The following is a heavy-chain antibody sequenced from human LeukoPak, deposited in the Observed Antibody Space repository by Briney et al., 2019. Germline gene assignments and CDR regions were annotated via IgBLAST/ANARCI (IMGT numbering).Heavy chain of an antibody. J-gene: IGHJ4*02. V-gene: IGHV4-31*03. CDR1: GGSISSGGYY. CDR3: ARGTEADGTFMFDF. D-gene: IGHD5-24*01. CDR2: IYYSGST. Sequence: SQTLSLTCTVSGGSISSGGYYWSWIRQHPGKGLEWIGYIYYSGSTYYNPSLKSRVTISVDTSKNQFSLKLSSVTAADTAVYYCARGTEADGTFMFDFWGQGTLVTVSS.